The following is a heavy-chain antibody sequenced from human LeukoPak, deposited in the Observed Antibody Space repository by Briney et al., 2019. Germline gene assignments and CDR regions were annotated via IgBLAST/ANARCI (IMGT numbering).Heavy chain of an antibody. CDR2: IYYSGST. CDR3: ARDEPDYYDSSGPSGWFDP. D-gene: IGHD3-22*01. V-gene: IGHV4-39*07. Sequence: PSETLSLTCTVSGGSISSNSYYWGWIRQPPGKGLEWIGSIYYSGSTYYNPSLKSRVTISVDTSKNQFSLKLSSVTAADTVVYYCARDEPDYYDSSGPSGWFDPWGQGTLVTVSS. J-gene: IGHJ5*02. CDR1: GGSISSNSYY.